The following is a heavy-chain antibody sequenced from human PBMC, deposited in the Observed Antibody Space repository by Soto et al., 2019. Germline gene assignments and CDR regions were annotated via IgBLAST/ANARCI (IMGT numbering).Heavy chain of an antibody. CDR2: SRNKASGYTT. D-gene: IGHD6-6*01. CDR1: GFTLSDYY. V-gene: IGHV3-72*01. CDR3: AQSSSSGYLSY. Sequence: EVQLVESGGGLVQPGGSLRLSCAASGFTLSDYYIDWVRQAPGKGLEWVGRSRNKASGYTTEYAASVKVRFTISRDDSRNSLHLQMNSLKTEDTAVYFCAQSSSSGYLSYWGQGTLVTVSS. J-gene: IGHJ4*02.